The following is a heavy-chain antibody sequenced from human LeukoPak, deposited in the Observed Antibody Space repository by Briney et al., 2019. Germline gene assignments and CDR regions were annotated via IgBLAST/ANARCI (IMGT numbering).Heavy chain of an antibody. V-gene: IGHV3-66*02. Sequence: GGSLRLSCAASEFTVSSNYMSWVRQAPGKGLEWVSVIYSGGSTYYADSVKGRFTISRDNPKNTLYLQMNSLRAEDTAVYYCASIDIVATIWVYFDYWGQGTLVTVSS. CDR3: ASIDIVATIWVYFDY. CDR1: EFTVSSNY. CDR2: IYSGGST. D-gene: IGHD5-12*01. J-gene: IGHJ4*02.